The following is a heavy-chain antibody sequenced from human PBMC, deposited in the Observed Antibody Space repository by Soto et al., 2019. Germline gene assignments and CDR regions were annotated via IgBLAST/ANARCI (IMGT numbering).Heavy chain of an antibody. Sequence: PSESLSLTCTVSARSISSYYWSWIRQPPGKGLEWIGYIYYSGSTNYNPSLKSRVTISVDTSKNQFSLKLSSVTAADTAVYYCAXHAPSAAGLVCWFDPWGQGTLVTVSS. J-gene: IGHJ5*02. CDR3: AXHAPSAAGLVCWFDP. CDR2: IYYSGST. D-gene: IGHD6-13*01. CDR1: ARSISSYY. V-gene: IGHV4-59*01.